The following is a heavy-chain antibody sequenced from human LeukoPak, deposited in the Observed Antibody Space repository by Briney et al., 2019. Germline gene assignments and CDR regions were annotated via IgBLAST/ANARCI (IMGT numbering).Heavy chain of an antibody. CDR2: INDTGCNT. J-gene: IGHJ4*02. V-gene: IGHV3-23*01. D-gene: IGHD4-11*01. CDR1: GFTFSSYA. Sequence: PGGSLRLSCAASGFTFSSYAMSWVRQARGKGLEWVSGINDTGCNTYNADAVKDRFTISRHNSNNTLYLHINNLRDEDTAVYYCAISPLTVRPFDFWGQPALVTVSS. CDR3: AISPLTVRPFDF.